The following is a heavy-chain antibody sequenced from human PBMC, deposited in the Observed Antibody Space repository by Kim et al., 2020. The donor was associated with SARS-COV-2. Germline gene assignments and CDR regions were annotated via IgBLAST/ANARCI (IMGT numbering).Heavy chain of an antibody. Sequence: SETLSLTCAVYGGSFSGYYWSWIRQPPGKGLEWLGEINHSGSTNYNPSLKSRVTISVDTSKNQFSLKLSSVTAADTAVYFCARGRRYSSIVDYWGQGTLV. CDR2: INHSGST. CDR3: ARGRRYSSIVDY. J-gene: IGHJ4*02. V-gene: IGHV4-34*01. CDR1: GGSFSGYY. D-gene: IGHD6-13*01.